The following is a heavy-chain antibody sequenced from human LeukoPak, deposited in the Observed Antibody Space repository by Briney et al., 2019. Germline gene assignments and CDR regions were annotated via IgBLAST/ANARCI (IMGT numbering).Heavy chain of an antibody. J-gene: IGHJ5*02. V-gene: IGHV1-69*05. CDR2: IIPIFGTA. CDR1: GGTFSSYA. Sequence: SVKVPCKASGGTFSSYAISWVRQAPGQGLEWMGGIIPIFGTANYAQKFQGRVTITTDESTSTAYMELSSLRSEDTAVYYCARSPAYSSSFSIDPWGQGTLVTVSS. D-gene: IGHD6-6*01. CDR3: ARSPAYSSSFSIDP.